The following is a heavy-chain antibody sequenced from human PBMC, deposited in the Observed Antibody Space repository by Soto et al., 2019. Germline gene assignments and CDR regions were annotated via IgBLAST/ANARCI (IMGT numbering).Heavy chain of an antibody. D-gene: IGHD3-16*01. J-gene: IGHJ6*02. CDR1: GYSFTNYW. Sequence: GESLKISCEGSGYSFTNYWIGWVRQMPGKGLEWMGMIYPGDSNARYSPSFQGQVTISVDKSISTAYLQWSSLKASDTAMYYCAGLAGGNYYYGMDVWGQGTTVTVSS. CDR2: IYPGDSNA. V-gene: IGHV5-51*01. CDR3: AGLAGGNYYYGMDV.